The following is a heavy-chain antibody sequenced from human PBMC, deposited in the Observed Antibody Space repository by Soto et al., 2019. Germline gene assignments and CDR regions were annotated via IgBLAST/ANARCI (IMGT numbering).Heavy chain of an antibody. Sequence: QLQLQESGPGLVKPSETLSLTCSVSGGSISSSLYFWGWIRQPPGKGLEWIGSIYYSGSTYYNPTLKIRVTVSVDTSKTQFALTLGSVTAADTALYHCARHPSGFWFDPWGQGTLVTVSS. CDR2: IYYSGST. CDR3: ARHPSGFWFDP. J-gene: IGHJ5*02. CDR1: GGSISSSLYF. D-gene: IGHD6-19*01. V-gene: IGHV4-39*01.